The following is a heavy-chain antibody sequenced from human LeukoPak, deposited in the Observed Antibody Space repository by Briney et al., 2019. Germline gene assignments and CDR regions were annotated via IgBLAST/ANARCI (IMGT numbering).Heavy chain of an antibody. CDR2: IIPILGIA. CDR3: ARDREQTGYLPLGYYYMDV. V-gene: IGHV1-69*04. D-gene: IGHD3-9*01. CDR1: GGTFSSYT. Sequence: ASVKVSCKASGGTFSSYTISWVRQAPGQGLEWMGRIIPILGIANYAQKFQGRVTITADKSTSTAYMELSSLRSEDTAVYYCARDREQTGYLPLGYYYMDVWGKGTTVTVSS. J-gene: IGHJ6*03.